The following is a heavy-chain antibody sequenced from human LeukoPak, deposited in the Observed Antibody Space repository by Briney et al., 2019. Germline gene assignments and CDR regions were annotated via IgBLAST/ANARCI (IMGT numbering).Heavy chain of an antibody. D-gene: IGHD4-23*01. V-gene: IGHV3-23*01. CDR3: AKSLDYGGNRARLVF. J-gene: IGHJ4*02. Sequence: GGSLRLSCAASGFTFSTYSMHWVRHPPGKGREWVSAVSGSGRTTYHARPEKGRFTVSRDNSKNTLYLQMNSLRVDDTAVYYCAKSLDYGGNRARLVFWGQGTLVTVSS. CDR2: VSGSGRTT. CDR1: GFTFSTYS.